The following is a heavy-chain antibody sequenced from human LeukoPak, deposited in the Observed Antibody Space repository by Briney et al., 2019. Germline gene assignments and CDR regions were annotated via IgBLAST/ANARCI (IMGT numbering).Heavy chain of an antibody. CDR2: IWYDGSNE. D-gene: IGHD4-17*01. J-gene: IGHJ4*02. Sequence: EGSLRLSCAASGFTFSSYGMHWVRQAPGKGLEWVALIWYDGSNEDYADSGKGRFTISRDNSKNTLYLQMNRLTGEDTAVYYCAYSDHFDTWGQGTLVTVSS. CDR1: GFTFSSYG. CDR3: AYSDHFDT. V-gene: IGHV3-33*08.